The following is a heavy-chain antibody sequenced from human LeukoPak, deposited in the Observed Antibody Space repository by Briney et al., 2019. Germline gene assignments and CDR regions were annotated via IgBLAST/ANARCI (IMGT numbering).Heavy chain of an antibody. CDR1: GFTFSSYW. V-gene: IGHV3-21*01. J-gene: IGHJ6*03. Sequence: GSLRLSCAASGFTFSSYWMSWVRQAPGKGLEWVSSISSSSSYIYYADSVKGRFTISRDNAKNSLYLQMNSLRAEDTAVYYCAREHYFYHMDGWGEGTTVTVSS. CDR2: ISSSSSYI. CDR3: AREHYFYHMDG.